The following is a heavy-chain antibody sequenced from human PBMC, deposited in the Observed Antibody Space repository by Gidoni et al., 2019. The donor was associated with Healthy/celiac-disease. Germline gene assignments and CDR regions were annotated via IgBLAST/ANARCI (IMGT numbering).Heavy chain of an antibody. CDR3: ARFLTATITVGLIDY. J-gene: IGHJ4*02. CDR2: IYYSGST. Sequence: QLQLQESGPGLVKPSETLSLTCTVSGGSISSSNYFWGWIRQPPGKGLEWIGIIYYSGSTYYNPSLKSRVTISVDTSKNQFSLKLSSVTAADTAVYYCARFLTATITVGLIDYWGQGTLVTVSS. CDR1: GGSISSSNYF. V-gene: IGHV4-39*01. D-gene: IGHD5-12*01.